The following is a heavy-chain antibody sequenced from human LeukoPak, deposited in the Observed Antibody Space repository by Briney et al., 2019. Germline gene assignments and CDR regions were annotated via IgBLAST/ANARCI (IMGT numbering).Heavy chain of an antibody. CDR2: IKPDGSEK. J-gene: IGHJ3*02. CDR1: GFNFATYW. D-gene: IGHD3-22*01. CDR3: AREDDSSGYYSDAFDI. V-gene: IGHV3-7*03. Sequence: PGGSLRLSCAATGFNFATYWMSWVRQAPGKGLEWVANIKPDGSEKHYVDSMKGRFTISRDNAKNSPYLQMNNLRAEDTAVYYCAREDDSSGYYSDAFDIWGQGTMVTVSS.